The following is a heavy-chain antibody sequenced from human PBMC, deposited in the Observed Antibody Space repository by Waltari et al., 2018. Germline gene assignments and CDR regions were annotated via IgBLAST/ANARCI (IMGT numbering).Heavy chain of an antibody. V-gene: IGHV3-30*02. J-gene: IGHJ3*01. CDR2: IRYDASDI. CDR1: GFTFSGYG. Sequence: QVHLVESGGGVVQPGGSLRLSCAAAGFTFSGYGLPWVRQAPGKGLEWVAFIRYDASDIYYRDSVKGRFTISRDNSKNTLFLQMSSLRPEDTAVYYCAKVGVGLTTWYPFDVWGQGTMVTVSS. D-gene: IGHD1-1*01. CDR3: AKVGVGLTTWYPFDV.